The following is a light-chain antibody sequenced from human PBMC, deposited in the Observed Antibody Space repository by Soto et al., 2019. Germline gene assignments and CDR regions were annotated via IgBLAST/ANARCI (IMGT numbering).Light chain of an antibody. CDR2: DAS. J-gene: IGKJ1*01. Sequence: EIVLTQSPATLSLSPGERVTLSCRASQSVSSYLAWYQQKPGQAPRLLIYDASNRATGIPARFSGSGSGTDFTITISSLEPEDFAIYYCQQRTNWPWTFGQGTKVEIK. CDR3: QQRTNWPWT. V-gene: IGKV3-11*01. CDR1: QSVSSY.